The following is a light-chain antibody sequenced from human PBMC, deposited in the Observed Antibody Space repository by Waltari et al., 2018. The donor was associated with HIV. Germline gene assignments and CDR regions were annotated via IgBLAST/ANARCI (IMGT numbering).Light chain of an antibody. J-gene: IGLJ2*01. CDR1: SSNIGNDA. Sequence: QSVLTQPPSASGTPGQTVTISCSGSSSNIGNDAVNWYQQPPGTAPKLLICSNNQRPSGVPDRFSGSKSGTSASRAISGLQSEDQADYYCGTWDDSLNGWEVFGGGTKLTVL. CDR3: GTWDDSLNGWEV. V-gene: IGLV1-44*01. CDR2: SNN.